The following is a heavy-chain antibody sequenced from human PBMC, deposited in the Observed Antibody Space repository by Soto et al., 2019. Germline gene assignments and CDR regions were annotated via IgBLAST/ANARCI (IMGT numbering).Heavy chain of an antibody. CDR3: ARDAAPPYYYDSSGYLS. J-gene: IGHJ5*02. D-gene: IGHD3-22*01. V-gene: IGHV1-69*01. Sequence: QVQLVQSGAEVKKPGSSVKVSCKASGGTFSSYAISWVRQAPGQGLEWMGGIIPIFGTANYAQKFQGRVTITADESTSTAYQELGRLRSEDTGVYYCARDAAPPYYYDSSGYLSWGQGTLVTVSS. CDR1: GGTFSSYA. CDR2: IIPIFGTA.